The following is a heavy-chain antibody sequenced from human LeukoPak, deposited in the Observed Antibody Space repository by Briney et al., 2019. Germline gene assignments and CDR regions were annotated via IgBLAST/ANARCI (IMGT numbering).Heavy chain of an antibody. D-gene: IGHD3-22*01. CDR3: ARDKGDYDTSGSLFVF. Sequence: GESLRLSCAVSGFTFSRDWMTWVRQVPRTGLDLVANVKQDYSEKYYVDSVMDRFTISRDNANNSLYLQMNSLRAEDTAVYYCARDKGDYDTSGSLFVFGGQGTLVTVSS. J-gene: IGHJ4*02. V-gene: IGHV3-7*03. CDR2: VKQDYSEK. CDR1: GFTFSRDW.